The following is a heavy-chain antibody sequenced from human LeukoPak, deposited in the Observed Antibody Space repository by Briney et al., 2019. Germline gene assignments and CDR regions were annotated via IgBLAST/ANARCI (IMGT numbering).Heavy chain of an antibody. CDR3: AKESPHFDY. V-gene: IGHV3-23*01. Sequence: PGGSLRLSCADSGFTFRSHVMSWVRRAPGKGLEWVSTISGAGDTTYYIESVKGRFTIFRDNSKNTLYLQMNSLRADDKAIHYCAKESPHFDYWGQGTLVTVSS. J-gene: IGHJ4*02. CDR1: GFTFRSHV. CDR2: ISGAGDTT.